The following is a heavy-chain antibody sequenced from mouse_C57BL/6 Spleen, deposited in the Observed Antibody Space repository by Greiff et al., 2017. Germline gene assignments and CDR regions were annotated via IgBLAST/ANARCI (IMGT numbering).Heavy chain of an antibody. CDR1: GYTFTSYW. CDR3: ARPYYDYDGFAY. D-gene: IGHD2-4*01. Sequence: QVQLKQPGAELVKPGASVKLSCKASGYTFTSYWMHWVKQRPGQGLEWIGMIHPNSGSTNYNEKFKSKATLTVDKSSSTAYMQLSSLTSEDSAVYYCARPYYDYDGFAYWGQGTLVTVSA. V-gene: IGHV1-64*01. CDR2: IHPNSGST. J-gene: IGHJ3*01.